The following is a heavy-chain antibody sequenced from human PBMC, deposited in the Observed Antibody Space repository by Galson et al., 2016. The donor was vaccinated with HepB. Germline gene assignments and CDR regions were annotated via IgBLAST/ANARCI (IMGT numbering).Heavy chain of an antibody. Sequence: SETLSLTCAVSGASITDYTWWHWVRQPPGKGLEWIGEIFHDGSSNFNPSLKSRVTISVDKSNNHFSLELRSVTAADTAVYYCVKGGDYCLPSRGQGTLVTVSS. CDR3: VKGGDYCLPS. CDR2: IFHDGSS. CDR1: GASITDYTW. V-gene: IGHV4-4*02. D-gene: IGHD2-21*02. J-gene: IGHJ4*02.